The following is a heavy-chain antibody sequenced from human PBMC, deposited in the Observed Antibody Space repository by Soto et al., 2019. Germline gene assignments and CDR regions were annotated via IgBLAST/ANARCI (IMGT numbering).Heavy chain of an antibody. D-gene: IGHD6-13*01. J-gene: IGHJ4*02. CDR1: GFTFSGYA. CDR2: VNDGGDFT. Sequence: EVQLLESGGGLVQPGGSLRLSCAASGFTFSGYAMTWVRQAPGKGLEWVATVNDGGDFTYYADSVKGRFTISRDNSKSTLLLQVNSVRGEDTAVYYCVKGGGTGVAAAVARFDSWGQGTVVTVSS. CDR3: VKGGGTGVAAAVARFDS. V-gene: IGHV3-23*01.